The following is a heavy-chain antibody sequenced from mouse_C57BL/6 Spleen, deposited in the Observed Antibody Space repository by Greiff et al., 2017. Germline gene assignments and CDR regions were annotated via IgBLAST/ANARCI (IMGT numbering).Heavy chain of an antibody. CDR2: ISGGGGNT. J-gene: IGHJ2*01. CDR3: ARATMVTTNFDY. D-gene: IGHD2-2*01. Sequence: EVQGVESGGGLVKPGGSLKLSCAASGFTFSSYTMSWVRQTPEKRLEWVATISGGGGNTYYPDSVKGRFTISRDNAKNTLYLQMSSLRSEDTALYYCARATMVTTNFDYWGQGTTLTVSS. CDR1: GFTFSSYT. V-gene: IGHV5-9*01.